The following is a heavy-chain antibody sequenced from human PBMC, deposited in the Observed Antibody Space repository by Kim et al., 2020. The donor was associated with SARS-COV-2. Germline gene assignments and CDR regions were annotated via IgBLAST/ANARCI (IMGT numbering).Heavy chain of an antibody. Sequence: GGSLRLSCAASGFTFDDYAMHWVRQAPGKGLEWVSLISGDGGSILCRLCEGPIHHLQRQQQKLPVSANDSLRTEDTALYYCAKDNTFDYWGQGTLVTVSS. V-gene: IGHV3-43*02. CDR1: GFTFDDYA. CDR2: ISGDGGS. J-gene: IGHJ4*02. CDR3: AKDNTFDY.